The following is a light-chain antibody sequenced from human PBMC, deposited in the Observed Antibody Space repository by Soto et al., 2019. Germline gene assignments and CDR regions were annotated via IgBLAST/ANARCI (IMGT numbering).Light chain of an antibody. Sequence: ENVLTQSPGTLSLSPGERATLSCRASQSVSSTYFAWYQQKPGQAPRLLIYGASNRATGIPDRFSGSGSGTDFTLTISRLEPEDFVVYYCQQYAVSPWTFGQGTKVEIK. J-gene: IGKJ1*01. CDR3: QQYAVSPWT. CDR1: QSVSSTY. CDR2: GAS. V-gene: IGKV3-20*01.